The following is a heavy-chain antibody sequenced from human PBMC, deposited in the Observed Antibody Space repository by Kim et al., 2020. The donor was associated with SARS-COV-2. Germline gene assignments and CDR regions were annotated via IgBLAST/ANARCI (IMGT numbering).Heavy chain of an antibody. CDR1: GFTFSDYY. CDR2: ISSSSSYT. CDR3: ARVKCSSTSCGYDYYYYGMDV. D-gene: IGHD2-2*01. V-gene: IGHV3-11*05. Sequence: GGSLRLSCAASGFTFSDYYMSWIRQAPGKGLERVSYISSSSSYTNYADSVKGRFTISRDNAKNSLYLQMNSLRAEDTAVYYCARVKCSSTSCGYDYYYYGMDVWGQGTTVTVSS. J-gene: IGHJ6*02.